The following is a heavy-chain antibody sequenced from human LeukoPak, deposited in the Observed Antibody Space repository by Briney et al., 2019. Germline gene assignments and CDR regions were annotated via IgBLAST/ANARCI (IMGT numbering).Heavy chain of an antibody. CDR1: GGSIGSYY. D-gene: IGHD4-17*01. V-gene: IGHV4-59*08. J-gene: IGHJ4*02. Sequence: PSETLSLTCTVSGGSIGSYYWSWIRQPPGKGLEWIGYIYYSGSTNYNPSLKSRVTISVDTSKNQFSLKLSSVTAADTAVYYCARNTDCGDYDYWGQGTLVTVSS. CDR3: ARNTDCGDYDY. CDR2: IYYSGST.